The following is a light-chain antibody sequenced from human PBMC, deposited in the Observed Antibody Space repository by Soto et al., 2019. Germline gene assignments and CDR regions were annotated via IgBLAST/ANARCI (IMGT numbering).Light chain of an antibody. Sequence: EIVLTQSPATLSVSPGERATLSCRASQSVSSNLAWYQQKPGQAPRLLIYGASTRATGIPARFSGSGSGTDFTLTISSLESEDFAVYYCQQRGNRPPWTFGQGTKVDIK. V-gene: IGKV3-11*01. CDR3: QQRGNRPPWT. J-gene: IGKJ1*01. CDR1: QSVSSN. CDR2: GAS.